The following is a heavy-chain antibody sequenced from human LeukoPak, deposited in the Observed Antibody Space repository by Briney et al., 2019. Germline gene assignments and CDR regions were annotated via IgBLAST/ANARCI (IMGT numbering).Heavy chain of an antibody. CDR3: ARAMSGYDSVFGY. CDR2: IYYSGST. Sequence: SETLSLTCTVSGGSISSSSYYWGWIRQPPGKGLEWIGSIYYSGSTYYNPSLKSRVTISVDTSKNQFSLKLSSVTAADTAVYYCARAMSGYDSVFGYWGQGTLVTVSS. J-gene: IGHJ4*02. D-gene: IGHD5-12*01. CDR1: GGSISSSSYY. V-gene: IGHV4-39*01.